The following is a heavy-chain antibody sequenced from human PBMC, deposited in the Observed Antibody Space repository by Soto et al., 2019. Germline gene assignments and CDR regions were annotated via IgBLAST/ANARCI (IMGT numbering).Heavy chain of an antibody. CDR2: FSGRSKST. CDR1: GFTVNNTS. D-gene: IGHD2-21*02. V-gene: IGHV3-23*01. CDR3: AKGIDCGADCHSYDTFDI. J-gene: IGHJ3*02. Sequence: PGGSLRLSCAASGFTVNNTSMTWGRQAPGKGLEWVSAFSGRSKSTYYATSVKGRFTISKDNSKNTLYLQMNSLRAEDTALYYCAKGIDCGADCHSYDTFDIWGQGTVVTVSS.